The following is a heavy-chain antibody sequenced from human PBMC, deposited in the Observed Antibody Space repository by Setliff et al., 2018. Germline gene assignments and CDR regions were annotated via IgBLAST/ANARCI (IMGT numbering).Heavy chain of an antibody. CDR3: ARDPLYRENLSRVFDF. D-gene: IGHD3-16*02. CDR2: ISAYNGKT. J-gene: IGHJ3*01. V-gene: IGHV1-18*01. Sequence: SVKVSCKASGYTLSNSILSWVRQAPGQGLEWVGWISAYNGKTYSAQKFQDRVTLTTHTSTNMGYLELRDLRSDDTAVYYCARDPLYRENLSRVFDFWGQGKMVTVS. CDR1: GYTLSNSI.